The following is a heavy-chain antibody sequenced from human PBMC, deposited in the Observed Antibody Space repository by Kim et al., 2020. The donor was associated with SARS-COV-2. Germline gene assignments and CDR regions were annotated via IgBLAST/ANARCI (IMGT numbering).Heavy chain of an antibody. CDR2: INPSGGST. D-gene: IGHD3-10*01. CDR1: GYTMTNNY. J-gene: IGHJ4*02. CDR3: ARENSNKYGSGNYYFDY. V-gene: IGHV1-46*01. Sequence: ASVKVSCKASGYTMTNNYMHWVRQAPGHGPEWMGIINPSGGSTNYAQKFQGRVSLTSDTSTSTFYMELTTLRSEDTARYYCARENSNKYGSGNYYFDYWGQGTLVTVSS.